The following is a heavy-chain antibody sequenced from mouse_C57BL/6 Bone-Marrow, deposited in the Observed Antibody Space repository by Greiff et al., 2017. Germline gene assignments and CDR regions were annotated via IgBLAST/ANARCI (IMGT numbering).Heavy chain of an antibody. CDR1: GYAFTNYL. CDR3: AREGDSNWAMDY. V-gene: IGHV1-54*01. Sequence: VQLQQSGAELVRPGTSVKVSCKASGYAFTNYLIEWVKQRPGQGLEWIGVINPGSGGTNYNEKFKGKATLTADNSSSTAYMQLSSLTSEDSAVYFCAREGDSNWAMDYWGQGTSVTVSS. J-gene: IGHJ4*01. D-gene: IGHD2-5*01. CDR2: INPGSGGT.